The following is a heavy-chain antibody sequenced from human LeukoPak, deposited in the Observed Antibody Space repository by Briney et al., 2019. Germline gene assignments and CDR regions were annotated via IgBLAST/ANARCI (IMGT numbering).Heavy chain of an antibody. D-gene: IGHD2-2*02. Sequence: GASVKVSCKASGYTFTSYDINWVRQATGQGLEWMGWMNPNSGNTGYAQKFQGRVTMTRNTSISTAYMELSSLRSDDTAVYYCARAAEGPYCSSTSCYMDYWGQGTLVTVSS. CDR1: GYTFTSYD. J-gene: IGHJ4*02. CDR2: MNPNSGNT. CDR3: ARAAEGPYCSSTSCYMDY. V-gene: IGHV1-8*01.